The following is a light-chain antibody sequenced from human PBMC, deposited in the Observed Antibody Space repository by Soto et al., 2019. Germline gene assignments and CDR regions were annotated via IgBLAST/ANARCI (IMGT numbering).Light chain of an antibody. CDR1: SSDVGGYNY. CDR3: SSYTSSSTPYV. Sequence: QSALTQPASVSGSPGQSITISCTGTSSDVGGYNYVAWYQQHPGKAPKLIIYDVTNRPSGVSNRFSGSKSGNTASLTISGLQADDEADYHCSSYTSSSTPYVFGTGIKLTVL. CDR2: DVT. V-gene: IGLV2-14*03. J-gene: IGLJ1*01.